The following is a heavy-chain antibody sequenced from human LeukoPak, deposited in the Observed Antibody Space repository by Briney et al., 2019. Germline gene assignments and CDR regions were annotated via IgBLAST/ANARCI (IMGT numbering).Heavy chain of an antibody. J-gene: IGHJ2*01. CDR3: ARVDYFDSGTHYGYMGGYFDL. Sequence: PGGSLRLSCAASGFTFSSYSMSWVRQAPGKGLEYISYISSSSTYIYYVDSLKGRFTISRDNAKNSLYLQMNTLRVEDTAVYYCARVDYFDSGTHYGYMGGYFDLWGRGTLVTVSS. V-gene: IGHV3-21*01. CDR2: ISSSSTYI. D-gene: IGHD3-10*01. CDR1: GFTFSSYS.